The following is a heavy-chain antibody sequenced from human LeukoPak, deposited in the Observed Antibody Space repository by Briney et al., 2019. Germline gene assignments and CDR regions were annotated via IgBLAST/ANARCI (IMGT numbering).Heavy chain of an antibody. Sequence: ASVKVSCKASGYTFTSYGISWLRQAPAQGREWMGWISAYNGNTNYAQKLQGRVTMTTDTSTSTAYMELRSLRSDDTAVYYCARDTSNFEDYDLWSGYPYGMDVWGQGTTVTVSS. J-gene: IGHJ6*02. CDR1: GYTFTSYG. V-gene: IGHV1-18*01. CDR3: ARDTSNFEDYDLWSGYPYGMDV. D-gene: IGHD3-3*01. CDR2: ISAYNGNT.